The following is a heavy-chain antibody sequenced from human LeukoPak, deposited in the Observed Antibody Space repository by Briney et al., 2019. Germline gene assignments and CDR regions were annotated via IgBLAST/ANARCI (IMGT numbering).Heavy chain of an antibody. CDR3: ARAPGEQYRGYYFDY. V-gene: IGHV3-53*01. CDR2: IYSGGST. Sequence: GGSLRLSCAASGFTVSSNYMSWVRQAPGRRLEWVSVIYSGGSTYYADSVKGRFTISRDNSKNTLYLQMNSLRAEDTAVYYCARAPGEQYRGYYFDYWGQGTLVTVSS. J-gene: IGHJ4*02. D-gene: IGHD3-16*01. CDR1: GFTVSSNY.